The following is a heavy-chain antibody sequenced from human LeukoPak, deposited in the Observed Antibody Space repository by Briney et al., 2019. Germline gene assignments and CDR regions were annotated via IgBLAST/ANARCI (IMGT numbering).Heavy chain of an antibody. CDR2: IHYTGNT. V-gene: IGHV4-61*02. CDR1: GGSISSGSYY. J-gene: IGHJ5*02. Sequence: SETLSLTCTVSGGSISSGSYYWSWIRQSADKELEWIGRIHYTGNTNYNPSLNNRVTISLGTSDKQFSLRLTSVTATDTAVYYCATGASATQRLAPSWGQGTLVTVSS. D-gene: IGHD6-19*01. CDR3: ATGASATQRLAPS.